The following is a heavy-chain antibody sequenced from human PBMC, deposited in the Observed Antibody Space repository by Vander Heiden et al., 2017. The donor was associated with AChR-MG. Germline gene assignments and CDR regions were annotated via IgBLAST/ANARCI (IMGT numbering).Heavy chain of an antibody. CDR2: ISGSGGST. Sequence: EVQLLESGGGLVQPGGSLRPSCAASGFTFSRYAMSWVRQAPGKGLEWVSAISGSGGSTYYADSVKGRFTISRDNSKNTLYLQMNSLRAEDTAVYYCAKGDTIFGVVANAFDIWGQGTMVTVSS. CDR1: GFTFSRYA. J-gene: IGHJ3*02. D-gene: IGHD3-3*01. CDR3: AKGDTIFGVVANAFDI. V-gene: IGHV3-23*01.